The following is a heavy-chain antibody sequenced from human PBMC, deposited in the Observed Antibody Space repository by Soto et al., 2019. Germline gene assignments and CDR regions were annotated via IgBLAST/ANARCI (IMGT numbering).Heavy chain of an antibody. CDR2: IYYSGST. V-gene: IGHV4-59*01. CDR3: ARDPTVISSYCYYGMDV. Sequence: SETLSLTCTVSGGSISSYYWSWIRQPPGKGLEWIGYIYYSGSTNYNPSLKSRVTISVDTSKNQFSLKLSSVTAADTAVYYCARDPTVISSYCYYGMDVWGQGTTVTVSS. D-gene: IGHD3-22*01. J-gene: IGHJ6*02. CDR1: GGSISSYY.